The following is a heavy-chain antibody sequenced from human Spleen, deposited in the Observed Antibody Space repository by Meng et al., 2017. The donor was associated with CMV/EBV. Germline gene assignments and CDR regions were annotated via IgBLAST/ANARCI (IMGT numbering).Heavy chain of an antibody. Sequence: SETLSLTCTLSGASINSNTYFWDWIRQPPGKGLEWIGSISYGGSTYYNSSLKSRVTISLDTSKRQFTLELSSVTAADTAVYYCARIFPSDYYKYDMDVWGQGTTVTVSS. D-gene: IGHD3-3*01. V-gene: IGHV4-39*06. CDR1: GASINSNTYF. J-gene: IGHJ6*02. CDR3: ARIFPSDYYKYDMDV. CDR2: ISYGGST.